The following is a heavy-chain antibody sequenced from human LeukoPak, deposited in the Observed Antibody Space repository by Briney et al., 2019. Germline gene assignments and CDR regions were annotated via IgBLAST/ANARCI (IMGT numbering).Heavy chain of an antibody. V-gene: IGHV3-66*01. J-gene: IGHJ4*02. Sequence: GGSLRLSCAASGFTVSSCYMSWVRQAPGKGLEWVSVIYSDGSTYYADSVKGRFTISRDNSKNTLYLQMNSLRAEDTAVYYCARDRPDYGDYLFDYWGQGTLVTVSS. CDR2: IYSDGST. CDR1: GFTVSSCY. D-gene: IGHD4-17*01. CDR3: ARDRPDYGDYLFDY.